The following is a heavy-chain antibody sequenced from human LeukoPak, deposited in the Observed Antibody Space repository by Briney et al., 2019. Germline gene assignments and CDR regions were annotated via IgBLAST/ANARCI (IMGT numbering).Heavy chain of an antibody. J-gene: IGHJ4*02. CDR3: ARDNVEIVAPDY. CDR2: IYYSGST. D-gene: IGHD5-12*01. Sequence: SETLSLTCTVSGGSISSYYWSWIRQPPGKGLEWIGYIYYSGSTNYNPSLKSRVTISLDTSKNQFSLKPSSVTAADTAVYYCARDNVEIVAPDYWGQGTLVTVSS. V-gene: IGHV4-59*01. CDR1: GGSISSYY.